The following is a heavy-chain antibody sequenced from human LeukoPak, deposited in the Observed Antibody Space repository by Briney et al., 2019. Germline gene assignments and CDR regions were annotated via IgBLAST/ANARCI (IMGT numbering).Heavy chain of an antibody. D-gene: IGHD6-19*01. CDR1: GYTFTGYY. Sequence: ASVKVSCKASGYTFTGYYMHWVRQAPGQGLEWMGGFDPEDGETIYAQKFRGRVTMTEDTSTDTAYMELSSLRAEDTAVYYCATLVYSSGWYGVYWFDPWGQGTLVTVSS. V-gene: IGHV1-24*01. J-gene: IGHJ5*02. CDR3: ATLVYSSGWYGVYWFDP. CDR2: FDPEDGET.